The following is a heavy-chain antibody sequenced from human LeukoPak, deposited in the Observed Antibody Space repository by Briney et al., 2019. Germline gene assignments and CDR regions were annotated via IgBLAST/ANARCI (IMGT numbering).Heavy chain of an antibody. J-gene: IGHJ5*02. D-gene: IGHD4-17*01. CDR3: ARDLAYGDPPSGFDP. V-gene: IGHV1-2*02. CDR2: INPNSGGT. Sequence: GASVKVSCEASGYTFTGYYMHWVRQAPGQGLEWMGWINPNSGGTNYAQKFQGRVTMTRDTSITTAYMELSSLRSDDTAVYFCARDLAYGDPPSGFDPWGQGTLVTVSS. CDR1: GYTFTGYY.